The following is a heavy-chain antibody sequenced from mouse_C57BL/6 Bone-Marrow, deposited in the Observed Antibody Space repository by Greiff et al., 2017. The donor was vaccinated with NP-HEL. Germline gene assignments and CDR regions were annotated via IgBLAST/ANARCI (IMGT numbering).Heavy chain of an antibody. CDR2: IDPSDSYT. J-gene: IGHJ2*01. CDR3: ARFHGYYVDY. V-gene: IGHV1-69*01. CDR1: GYTFTSYW. Sequence: QVQLQQPGAELVMPGASVKLSCKASGYTFTSYWMHWVKQRPGQGLEWIGEIDPSDSYTNYNRKFKGKSTLTVDKSSSTAYMQLSSLTSEDSAVYYCARFHGYYVDYWGQGTTLTVSS. D-gene: IGHD2-2*01.